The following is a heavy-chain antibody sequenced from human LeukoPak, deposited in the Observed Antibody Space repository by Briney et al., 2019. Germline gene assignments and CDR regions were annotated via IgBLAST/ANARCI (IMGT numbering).Heavy chain of an antibody. Sequence: ASVKVSCKASGYTFTTSYINWVRQAPGQGLEWMGWVSAYNGKTGYAQRFQGRVTMTTDSSTNTAYMDLASLRSDDTAVYYCARGGTFYPSIDYWGQGTLVTVSS. CDR1: GYTFTTSY. CDR2: VSAYNGKT. J-gene: IGHJ4*02. V-gene: IGHV1-18*01. D-gene: IGHD1-26*01. CDR3: ARGGTFYPSIDY.